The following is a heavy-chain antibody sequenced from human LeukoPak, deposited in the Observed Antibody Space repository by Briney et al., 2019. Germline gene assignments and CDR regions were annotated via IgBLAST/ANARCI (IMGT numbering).Heavy chain of an antibody. J-gene: IGHJ3*02. V-gene: IGHV3-74*01. Sequence: PGGSLRLSCAASGFTFRSYWMHWVRQAPGKGLVWVSRVNSDGSSTDHADSVKGRFTIYRDNAKNTLYLEMNSLRADDTAVYYCVKSVVDARNVFDIWGQGTMVTVSS. D-gene: IGHD2-15*01. CDR2: VNSDGSST. CDR3: VKSVVDARNVFDI. CDR1: GFTFRSYW.